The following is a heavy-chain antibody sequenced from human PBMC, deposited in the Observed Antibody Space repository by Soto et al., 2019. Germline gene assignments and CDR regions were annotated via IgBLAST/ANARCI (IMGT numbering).Heavy chain of an antibody. D-gene: IGHD3-22*01. J-gene: IGHJ4*02. CDR2: INHSGST. Sequence: SETLSLTCAVYGGSFSGYYWSWIRQPPGKGLEWIGEINHSGSTNYNPSLKSRVTISVDTSKNQFSLKLSSVTAADTAVYYCASTQNYYDSSGYYYYFDFWGQGTLVTVSS. CDR3: ASTQNYYDSSGYYYYFDF. V-gene: IGHV4-34*01. CDR1: GGSFSGYY.